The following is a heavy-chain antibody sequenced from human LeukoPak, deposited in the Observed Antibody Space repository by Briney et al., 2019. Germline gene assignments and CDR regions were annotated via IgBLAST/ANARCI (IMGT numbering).Heavy chain of an antibody. D-gene: IGHD5-18*01. J-gene: IGHJ3*02. CDR3: AKEKGDTAVEDAFDM. CDR2: IGGSGGST. Sequence: PGGSLRLSCAASGFTFSNYAMAWVRQAPGKGLEWVSGIGGSGGSTYYADSVKGRFTISRDNSKNTLYLRMSSLRAEDTAIYYCAKEKGDTAVEDAFDMWGQGTMVTVSS. CDR1: GFTFSNYA. V-gene: IGHV3-23*01.